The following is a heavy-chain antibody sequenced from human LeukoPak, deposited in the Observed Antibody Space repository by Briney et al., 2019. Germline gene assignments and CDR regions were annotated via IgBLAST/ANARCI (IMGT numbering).Heavy chain of an antibody. CDR1: GGSISSYY. J-gene: IGHJ6*03. D-gene: IGHD2-2*01. CDR2: IDYSGST. CDR3: ARRRTTGLSGYMDV. Sequence: SETLSLTCTVSGGSISSYYWSWIRQPPGKGLEWIGDIDYSGSTNYNPSLKSRVTISVGTSKNHFSRRLSSLTAADTAMYYCARRRTTGLSGYMDVWGKGTTVTVSS. V-gene: IGHV4-59*08.